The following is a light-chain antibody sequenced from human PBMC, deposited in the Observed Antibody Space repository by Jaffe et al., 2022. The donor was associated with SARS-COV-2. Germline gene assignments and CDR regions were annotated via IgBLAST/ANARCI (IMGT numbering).Light chain of an antibody. V-gene: IGKV3-15*01. CDR2: GAS. Sequence: EIVMTQSPATLSVSPGERATLSCRASQSVSNNLAWYQQKPGQAPRLLIYGASTRATGIPARFSGSGSGTEFTLTISTLQSEDFAVYYCLQYNDWPQAFGQGTKLEIK. J-gene: IGKJ2*01. CDR1: QSVSNN. CDR3: LQYNDWPQA.